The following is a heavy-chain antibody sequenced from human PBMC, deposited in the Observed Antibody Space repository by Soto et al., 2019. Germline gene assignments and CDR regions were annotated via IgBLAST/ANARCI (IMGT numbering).Heavy chain of an antibody. Sequence: SGPTLVNPTETLTLTCTVPGFSLTTGKMGVSWIRQPPGKALEWLAHIFSDNERSYSTSLQGRLTISEDTSGSQVVLSMTNVDPVDTATYYCARMKVDSYQFYYAMDVWGQGTTVTVSS. D-gene: IGHD3-9*01. V-gene: IGHV2-26*01. CDR2: IFSDNER. CDR3: ARMKVDSYQFYYAMDV. J-gene: IGHJ6*02. CDR1: GFSLTTGKMG.